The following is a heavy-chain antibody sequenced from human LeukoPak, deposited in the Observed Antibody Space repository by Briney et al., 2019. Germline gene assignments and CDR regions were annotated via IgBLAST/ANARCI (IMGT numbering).Heavy chain of an antibody. D-gene: IGHD3-10*01. V-gene: IGHV3-23*01. Sequence: GGSLRLSCAASGFTFSNYGMSWVRQAPGKGLEWVSAISGSGDSTYYADSVKGRFTISRDNSKNTLYLQMNSLRAEDTAVYYCANIRGVITEVDYWGQGTLVTVSS. CDR1: GFTFSNYG. CDR2: ISGSGDST. CDR3: ANIRGVITEVDY. J-gene: IGHJ4*02.